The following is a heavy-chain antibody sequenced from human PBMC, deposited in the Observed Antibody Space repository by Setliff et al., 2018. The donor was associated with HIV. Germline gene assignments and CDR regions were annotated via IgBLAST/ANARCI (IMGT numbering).Heavy chain of an antibody. CDR1: GFTFSSYA. V-gene: IGHV3-23*01. D-gene: IGHD1-26*01. Sequence: PGGSLRLSCAASGFTFSSYAMSWVRLAPGKGLEWVSVVSGSGANTFYADSVKGRFTTSRDNSKNTLYLQMNRLRVEDTATYYCAKDGINSGAYPPYYFDYWGQGTLVTVSS. CDR2: VSGSGANT. CDR3: AKDGINSGAYPPYYFDY. J-gene: IGHJ4*02.